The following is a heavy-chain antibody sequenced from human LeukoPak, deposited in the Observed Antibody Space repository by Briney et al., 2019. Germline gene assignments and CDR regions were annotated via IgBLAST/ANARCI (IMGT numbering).Heavy chain of an antibody. V-gene: IGHV3-7*03. D-gene: IGHD3-9*01. J-gene: IGHJ4*02. Sequence: GGSLRLSCAASGFSFSSYWMSWVRQAPGKGLEWVANIKQDGSAKYYVDSVKGRFTISRDNSKNTLFLQMNSLRAEDTAVYYCVKASRYFGEFDYWGQGALVTVSS. CDR1: GFSFSSYW. CDR3: VKASRYFGEFDY. CDR2: IKQDGSAK.